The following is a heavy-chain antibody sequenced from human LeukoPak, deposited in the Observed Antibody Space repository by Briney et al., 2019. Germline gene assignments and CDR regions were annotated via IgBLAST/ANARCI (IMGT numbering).Heavy chain of an antibody. D-gene: IGHD6-6*01. J-gene: IGHJ3*02. CDR1: GGTFSSYA. CDR2: IIPIFGTA. CDR3: ARAPAARPTIII. V-gene: IGHV1-69*05. Sequence: PGGSLRLSCAASGGTFSSYAISWVRQAPGQGLEWMGGIIPIFGTANYAQKFQGRVTITTDESTSTAYMELSSLRSEDTAVYYCARAPAARPTIIIWGQGTMVTVSS.